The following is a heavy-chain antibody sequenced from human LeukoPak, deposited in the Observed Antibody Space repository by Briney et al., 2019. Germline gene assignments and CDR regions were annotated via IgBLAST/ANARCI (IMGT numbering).Heavy chain of an antibody. CDR3: AREWVEMATIRAFDI. Sequence: PSETLSLTCTVSGGFITTYYYNWIRQPAGKGLECIGRIYTSGGTNYNPSLKSRVTMSVDTSKNHFSLTLSSVTAADTAVYYCAREWVEMATIRAFDIWGQGTTVTVYS. D-gene: IGHD5-24*01. V-gene: IGHV4-4*07. CDR1: GGFITTYY. J-gene: IGHJ3*02. CDR2: IYTSGGT.